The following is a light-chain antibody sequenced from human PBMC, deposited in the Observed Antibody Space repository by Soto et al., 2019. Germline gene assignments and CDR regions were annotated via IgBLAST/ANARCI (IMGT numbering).Light chain of an antibody. CDR1: SSDVGVYNY. V-gene: IGLV2-11*01. CDR3: CSYAGSYTFV. J-gene: IGLJ1*01. CDR2: DVS. Sequence: QSALTQPRSVSGSPGQSVTISCTGTSSDVGVYNYVSWYQQYPGKAPKIMIYDVSKRPSGVPDRFSGSKSDNTASLTISGLQAEGEADYYCCSYAGSYTFVFGIGTKVTV.